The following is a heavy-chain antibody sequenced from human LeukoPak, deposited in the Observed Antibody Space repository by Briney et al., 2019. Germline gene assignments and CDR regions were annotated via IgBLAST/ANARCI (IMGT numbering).Heavy chain of an antibody. CDR3: ARVTPEEYYDSSGYSSSAFDY. J-gene: IGHJ4*02. Sequence: GASVKVSCKASGGTVSRYPISWVRQAPGQGLEWMGGIIPIFGTANYAQKFQGRVTITADESTSTAYMELSSLRSEDTAVYYCARVTPEEYYDSSGYSSSAFDYWGQGTLVTVSS. CDR1: GGTVSRYP. CDR2: IIPIFGTA. V-gene: IGHV1-69*13. D-gene: IGHD3-22*01.